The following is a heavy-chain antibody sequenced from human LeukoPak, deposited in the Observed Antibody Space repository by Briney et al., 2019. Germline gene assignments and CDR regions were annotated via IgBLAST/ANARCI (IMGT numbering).Heavy chain of an antibody. CDR1: GFTFSSYW. CDR2: IKQDGSEK. V-gene: IGHV3-7*01. D-gene: IGHD6-19*01. J-gene: IGHJ4*02. Sequence: PGGSLRLSCAASGFTFSSYWMSWVRQAPGKGLGWVANIKQDGSEKYYVDSVKGRFTISRDNAKNSLYLQMNSLRAEDTAVYYCAREGARSTRLIAVAGTFDYWGQGTLVTVSS. CDR3: AREGARSTRLIAVAGTFDY.